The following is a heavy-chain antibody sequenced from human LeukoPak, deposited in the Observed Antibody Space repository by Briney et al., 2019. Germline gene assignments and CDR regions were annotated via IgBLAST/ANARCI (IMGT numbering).Heavy chain of an antibody. J-gene: IGHJ5*02. CDR3: ATEARSSGWQNWFDP. CDR2: IKSKTDGGTT. CDR1: GFTFSNAW. V-gene: IGHV3-15*01. Sequence: GGSLRLSCAASGFTFSNAWMHWVRQAPGKGLEWVGRIKSKTDGGTTDYAAPVEGRFTISRDDTKNTLYLQTNSLKTEDTAVYYCATEARSSGWQNWFDPWGQGTLVTVSS. D-gene: IGHD6-19*01.